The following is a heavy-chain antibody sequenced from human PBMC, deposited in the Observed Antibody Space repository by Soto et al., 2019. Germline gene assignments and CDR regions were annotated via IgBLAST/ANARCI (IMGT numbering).Heavy chain of an antibody. CDR3: ARLGYCSGGSCSYGMDV. Sequence: PSETLSLTCAVYGRSFSGYYWSWIRQPPGKGLEWIGEINHSGSTNYNPSLKSRVTISVDTSKNQFSLKLSSVTAADTAVYYCARLGYCSGGSCSYGMDVWGQGTTVTVSS. J-gene: IGHJ6*02. CDR2: INHSGST. CDR1: GRSFSGYY. V-gene: IGHV4-34*01. D-gene: IGHD2-15*01.